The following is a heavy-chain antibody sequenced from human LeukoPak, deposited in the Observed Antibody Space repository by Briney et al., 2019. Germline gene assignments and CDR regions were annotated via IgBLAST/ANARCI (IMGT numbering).Heavy chain of an antibody. V-gene: IGHV3-66*01. CDR1: GFTVSSNY. J-gene: IGHJ4*02. Sequence: GGSLRLSSAASGFTVSSNYMNWVRQAPGKGLEWVSVIYSGGSTYYADSVKGRFTISRDNSKNTLYLKMNSLRAEDTAVYYCARAKQLWPGNDYWGQGTLVTVSS. CDR2: IYSGGST. CDR3: ARAKQLWPGNDY. D-gene: IGHD5-18*01.